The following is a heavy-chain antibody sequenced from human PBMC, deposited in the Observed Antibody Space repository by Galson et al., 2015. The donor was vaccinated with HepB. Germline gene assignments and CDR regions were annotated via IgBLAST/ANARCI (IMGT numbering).Heavy chain of an antibody. CDR3: NSCRAY. CDR1: GFTFSSYA. Sequence: SLRLSCAASGFTFSSYAMHWVRQAPGKGLEWVAVISYDGSNKYYADSVKGRFTISRDNSKNTLYLQMNSLRAEDTAVYYCNSCRAYWGQGTLVTVSS. J-gene: IGHJ4*02. D-gene: IGHD2-15*01. V-gene: IGHV3-30-3*01. CDR2: ISYDGSNK.